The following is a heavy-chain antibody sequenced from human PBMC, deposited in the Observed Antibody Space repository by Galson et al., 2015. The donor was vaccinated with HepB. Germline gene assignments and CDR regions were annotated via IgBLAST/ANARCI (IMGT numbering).Heavy chain of an antibody. Sequence: SLRLSCAASGFTFSSYSMSWVRQAPGKGLEWVSAISPSGGATYYPDSVKGRFTISRDNSDNTVYLQMKCLRAEDTAVYYCAKERDSTGHFDYWGQGTLVTVSS. J-gene: IGHJ4*02. CDR3: AKERDSTGHFDY. CDR1: GFTFSSYS. CDR2: ISPSGGAT. V-gene: IGHV3-23*01. D-gene: IGHD3-22*01.